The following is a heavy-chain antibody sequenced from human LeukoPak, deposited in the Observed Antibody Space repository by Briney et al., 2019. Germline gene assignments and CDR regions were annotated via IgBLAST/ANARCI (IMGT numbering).Heavy chain of an antibody. V-gene: IGHV3-21*01. CDR1: GFTFSSYS. J-gene: IGHJ6*02. CDR2: ISRSSSYI. CDR3: ARGLASSSSWYEGSYGMDV. D-gene: IGHD6-13*01. Sequence: GGSLRLSCAASGFTFSSYSMNWVRQARGKGLEGVSSISRSSSYIYYADSVKGRFTISRDNAKNSLYLQMNSLRAEDTAVYYCARGLASSSSWYEGSYGMDVWGQGTTVTVSS.